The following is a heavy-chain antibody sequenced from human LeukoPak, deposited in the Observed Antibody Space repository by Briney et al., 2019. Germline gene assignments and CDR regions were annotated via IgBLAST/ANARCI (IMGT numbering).Heavy chain of an antibody. Sequence: PGGSLRLSCAASGFTFSSYGMHWVRQAPGKGLERVAVISYDGSNKYYADSVKGRFTISRDNSKNTLYLQMNSLRAEDTAVYYCAKDPKYYYDGGDWGQGTLVTVSS. J-gene: IGHJ4*02. CDR3: AKDPKYYYDGGD. D-gene: IGHD3-22*01. CDR1: GFTFSSYG. V-gene: IGHV3-30*18. CDR2: ISYDGSNK.